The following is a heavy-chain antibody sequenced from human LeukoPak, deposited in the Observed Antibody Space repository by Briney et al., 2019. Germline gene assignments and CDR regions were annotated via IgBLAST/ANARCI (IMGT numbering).Heavy chain of an antibody. CDR2: ISGSGGST. CDR1: GFTFSSYA. Sequence: GGSLRLSCAASGFTFSSYAMSWVRQAPGKGLEWVSAISGSGGSTYYADSVKGRFTISRDNSKNTLYLQMNSLRAEDTAVYYCAKAPPAPTVRGVRTVVGYWAKGTLVTVSS. J-gene: IGHJ4*02. CDR3: AKAPPAPTVRGVRTVVGY. D-gene: IGHD3-10*01. V-gene: IGHV3-23*01.